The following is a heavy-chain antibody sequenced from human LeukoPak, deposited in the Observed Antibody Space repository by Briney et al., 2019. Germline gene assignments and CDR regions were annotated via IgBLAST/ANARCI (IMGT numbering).Heavy chain of an antibody. D-gene: IGHD3-10*01. Sequence: PSETLPLTCAVYGGSFSGYYWSWIRQPPGKGLEWIGEINHSGSTNHNPSLKSRVTISVDTSKNQFSLKLSYVTAADTDVYYCARGDGPMVRRVNEFDYWGQGTLVTVSS. CDR3: ARGDGPMVRRVNEFDY. J-gene: IGHJ4*02. CDR2: INHSGST. V-gene: IGHV4-34*01. CDR1: GGSFSGYY.